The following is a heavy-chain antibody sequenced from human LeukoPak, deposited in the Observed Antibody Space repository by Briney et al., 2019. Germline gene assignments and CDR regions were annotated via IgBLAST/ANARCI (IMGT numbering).Heavy chain of an antibody. D-gene: IGHD4-23*01. CDR2: ISYSGTT. CDR3: ARAAWRSSNSRDASVI. CDR1: GGSISSVGDY. V-gene: IGHV4-31*03. J-gene: IGHJ3*02. Sequence: SETLSLTCTVAGGSISSVGDYWSWIRQHPGKGLEWIGYISYSGTTYYSPSLQSRITISLDTSKNQFSLELSSVTAADTAVYYCARAAWRSSNSRDASVIWGLGTVVTVSS.